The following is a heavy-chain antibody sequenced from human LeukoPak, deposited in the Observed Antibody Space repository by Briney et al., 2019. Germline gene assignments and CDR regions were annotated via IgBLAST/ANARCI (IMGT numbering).Heavy chain of an antibody. J-gene: IGHJ6*02. Sequence: GGSLRLSCAASGFTVSSIYMSWVRQAPGKGLEWVSVIYSGGSTYYTDSVKGRFTISRDNSKNTPYLQMNSLRAEDTAVYYCARIPYYYYGMDVWGQGTTVTVSS. D-gene: IGHD2-2*02. CDR1: GFTVSSIY. CDR3: ARIPYYYYGMDV. CDR2: IYSGGST. V-gene: IGHV3-53*01.